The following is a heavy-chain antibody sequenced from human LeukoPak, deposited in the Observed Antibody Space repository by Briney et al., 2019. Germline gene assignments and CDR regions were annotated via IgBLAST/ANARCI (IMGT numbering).Heavy chain of an antibody. Sequence: GGSLRLSCAASGFTFSNAWMSWVRQAPGKGLEWVGRIKSKTDGGTTDYAATVKGRFTISRDDSKNALYLQMNSLKTEDTAVYYCTTDRAPIVVVPAAMEDYWGQGTLVTVSS. CDR1: GFTFSNAW. D-gene: IGHD2-2*01. CDR2: IKSKTDGGTT. V-gene: IGHV3-15*01. CDR3: TTDRAPIVVVPAAMEDY. J-gene: IGHJ4*02.